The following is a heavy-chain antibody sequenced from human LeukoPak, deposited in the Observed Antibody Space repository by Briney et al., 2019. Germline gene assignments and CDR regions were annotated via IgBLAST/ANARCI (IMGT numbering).Heavy chain of an antibody. CDR1: GGTFSSYA. CDR2: IIPIFGTA. V-gene: IGHV1-69*13. Sequence: ASVNVSCKASGGTFSSYAISWVRQAPGQGLEWMGGIIPIFGTANYAQKFQGRVTITADESTSTAYMELSSLRSEDTAVYYCARSNQLQYPLYGMDVWGQGTTVTVSS. D-gene: IGHD2-2*02. J-gene: IGHJ6*02. CDR3: ARSNQLQYPLYGMDV.